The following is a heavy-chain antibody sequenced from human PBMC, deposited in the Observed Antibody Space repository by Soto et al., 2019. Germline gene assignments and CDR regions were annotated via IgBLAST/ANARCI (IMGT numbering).Heavy chain of an antibody. CDR2: ISRNGGNT. J-gene: IGHJ4*02. CDR3: AKHDYGDYDFDY. V-gene: IGHV3-23*01. D-gene: IGHD4-17*01. CDR1: GFIFSNSA. Sequence: HPGGSLRLSCAASGFIFSNSAMSWVRQAPGKGLEWVSAISRNGGNTHYADSVKGRFAVSRDNSKDTLYLQMNSLKAEDTAEYYCAKHDYGDYDFDYWGQGTLVTVSS.